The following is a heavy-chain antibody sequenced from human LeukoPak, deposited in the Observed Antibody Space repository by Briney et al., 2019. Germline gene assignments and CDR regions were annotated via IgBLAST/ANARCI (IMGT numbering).Heavy chain of an antibody. CDR2: IYHTGAT. V-gene: IGHV4-38-2*02. CDR1: GYSISSGYF. Sequence: PSETLSLTCAVSGYSISSGYFWVWIRQPPGKGLEWIGSIYHTGATYYNPSLRSPVTISVDTSKNEFSLEMNSVTAADTAVYYCARDLGLTISDNWFDPWGQGTLVTVSS. J-gene: IGHJ5*02. D-gene: IGHD3-9*01. CDR3: ARDLGLTISDNWFDP.